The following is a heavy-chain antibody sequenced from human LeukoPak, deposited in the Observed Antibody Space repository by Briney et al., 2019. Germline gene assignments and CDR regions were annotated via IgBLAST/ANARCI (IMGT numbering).Heavy chain of an antibody. CDR1: GYSFTSYW. V-gene: IGHV5-51*01. Sequence: GESLKISCKGSGYSFTSYWIGWVRQVPGKGLEWMGIIYPGDSDTRYSPSFQGQVTISADKSISTAYLQWSSLKASDTAMYYCARQSSQDSSSSSTFDYWGQGTLVTVSS. D-gene: IGHD6-6*01. CDR3: ARQSSQDSSSSSTFDY. J-gene: IGHJ4*02. CDR2: IYPGDSDT.